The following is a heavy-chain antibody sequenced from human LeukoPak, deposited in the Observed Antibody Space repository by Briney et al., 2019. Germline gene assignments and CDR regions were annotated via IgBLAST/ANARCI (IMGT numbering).Heavy chain of an antibody. D-gene: IGHD5-24*01. CDR2: IYYSGST. J-gene: IGHJ3*02. Sequence: PSETLSLTCTVSGGSISSYYWSWIRQPPGKGLEWIGYIYYSGSTNYNPSLKSRVTISVDTSKNQFSLKLSSVTAADTAVYYCAREGGGRAGYNTDAFDIWSQGTMVTVSS. V-gene: IGHV4-59*01. CDR3: AREGGGRAGYNTDAFDI. CDR1: GGSISSYY.